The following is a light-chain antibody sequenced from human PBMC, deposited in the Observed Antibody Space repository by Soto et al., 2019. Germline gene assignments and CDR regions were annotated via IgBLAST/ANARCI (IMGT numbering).Light chain of an antibody. CDR3: QQYGSSPGT. Sequence: EIVLTQSPGTLSLSPGERATLSCRASQSVTSSYLAWYQQKPGQAPRLLIYSASNRVTGIPDRFSGSGSGTDFTLTISRLEPEDFAVYYCQQYGSSPGTFGQGTKVEIK. J-gene: IGKJ1*01. CDR2: SAS. CDR1: QSVTSSY. V-gene: IGKV3-20*01.